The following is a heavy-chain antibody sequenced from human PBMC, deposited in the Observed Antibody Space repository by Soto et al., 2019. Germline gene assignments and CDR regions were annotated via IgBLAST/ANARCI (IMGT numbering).Heavy chain of an antibody. CDR3: AKDLSGSYDYYYGMDV. J-gene: IGHJ6*02. D-gene: IGHD1-26*01. CDR1: GFTFSSYA. CDR2: ISGSGGST. V-gene: IGHV3-23*01. Sequence: PGGSLRLSCAASGFTFSSYAMSWVRQAPGKGLEWVSAISGSGGSTYYADSVKGRFTISRDNSKNTLYLQMNSLRAEDTAVYYCAKDLSGSYDYYYGMDVWGQGTTVTVSS.